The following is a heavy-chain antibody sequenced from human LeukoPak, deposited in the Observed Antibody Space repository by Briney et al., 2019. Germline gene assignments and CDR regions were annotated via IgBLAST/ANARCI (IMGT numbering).Heavy chain of an antibody. CDR1: GSTFDDYA. D-gene: IGHD6-19*01. V-gene: IGHV3-9*01. J-gene: IGHJ4*02. Sequence: GRSLRLSCAASGSTFDDYAIQWVRQAPGKGLEWVSGISWNSGSIGYADSVKGRFTISRDNAKNSLYLQMNSLRAEDTALYYCAKVPAVVPEDYFDYWGQGTLVTVSS. CDR3: AKVPAVVPEDYFDY. CDR2: ISWNSGSI.